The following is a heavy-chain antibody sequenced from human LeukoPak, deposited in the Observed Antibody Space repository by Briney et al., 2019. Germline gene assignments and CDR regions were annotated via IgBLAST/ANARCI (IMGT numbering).Heavy chain of an antibody. CDR3: ATVFIGRIAAAGLDY. CDR1: GYTLTELS. Sequence: GASVKVSCKVSGYTLTELSMHWVRQAPGKGLEWMGGFDPEDGETIYAQKFQGRVTMTEDTSTDTAYMELSSLRSEDTAVYYCATVFIGRIAAAGLDYWGQGTLVTVSS. CDR2: FDPEDGET. V-gene: IGHV1-24*01. J-gene: IGHJ4*02. D-gene: IGHD6-13*01.